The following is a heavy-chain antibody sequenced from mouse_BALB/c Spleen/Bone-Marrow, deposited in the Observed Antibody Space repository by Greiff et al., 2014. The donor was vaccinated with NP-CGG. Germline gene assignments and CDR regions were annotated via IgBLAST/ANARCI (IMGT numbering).Heavy chain of an antibody. CDR3: ILEGFLSWFAN. J-gene: IGHJ3*01. V-gene: IGHV1-15*01. CDR2: VDPETGGT. CDR1: GYTFTDYE. Sequence: QVQLQQSGAELVRPGASVTLSCKASGYTFTDYEVHWVRQTPVHGLEWIGSVDPETGGTALNQKFKDKATLTADKSSTTAYMELRSLTFEDSAVYYSILEGFLSWFANWGQGTLVTVPA.